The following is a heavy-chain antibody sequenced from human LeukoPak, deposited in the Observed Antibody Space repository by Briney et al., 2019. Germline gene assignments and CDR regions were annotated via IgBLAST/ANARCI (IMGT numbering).Heavy chain of an antibody. CDR3: AVGWFGELLPPY. Sequence: GGSLRLSCAASGFTFSSYGMHWVRQAPGKGLEWVAVIWYDGSNKYYADSVKGRFTISRDNSKNTLYLQMNSLRAEDTAVYYCAVGWFGELLPPYWGQGTLVTVSS. J-gene: IGHJ4*02. CDR1: GFTFSSYG. V-gene: IGHV3-33*01. CDR2: IWYDGSNK. D-gene: IGHD3-10*01.